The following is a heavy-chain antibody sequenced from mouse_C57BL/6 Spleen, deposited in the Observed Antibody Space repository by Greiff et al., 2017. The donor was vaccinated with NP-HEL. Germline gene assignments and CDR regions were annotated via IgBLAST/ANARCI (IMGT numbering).Heavy chain of an antibody. J-gene: IGHJ2*01. D-gene: IGHD1-1*01. Sequence: QVQLQQPGAELVKPGASVKLSCKASGYTFTSYWMQWVKQRPGQGLEWIGEIDPSDSYTNYNQKFKGKATLTVDTSSSTAYMQLSSPTSEDSAVYYCARGTTVNYWGQGTTLTVSS. CDR1: GYTFTSYW. CDR2: IDPSDSYT. V-gene: IGHV1-50*01. CDR3: ARGTTVNY.